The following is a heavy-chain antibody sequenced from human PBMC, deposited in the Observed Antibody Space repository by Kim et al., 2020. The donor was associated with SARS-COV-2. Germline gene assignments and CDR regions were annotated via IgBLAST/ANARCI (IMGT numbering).Heavy chain of an antibody. CDR1: GFTFSSYA. Sequence: GGSLRLSCAASGFTFSSYAMHWVRQAPGKGLEWVAVISYDGSNKYYADSVKGRFTISRDNSKNTLYLQMNSLRAEDTAVYYCARELSGPSWPKGMDVWGQGTTVTVSS. CDR2: ISYDGSNK. V-gene: IGHV3-30*04. J-gene: IGHJ6*02. CDR3: ARELSGPSWPKGMDV.